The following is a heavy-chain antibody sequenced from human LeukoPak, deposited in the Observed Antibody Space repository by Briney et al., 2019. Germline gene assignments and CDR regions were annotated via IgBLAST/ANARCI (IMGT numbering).Heavy chain of an antibody. CDR3: AKGEEITMVRGVIITPYYYMDV. V-gene: IGHV3-23*01. CDR2: ISGSGGST. D-gene: IGHD3-10*01. J-gene: IGHJ6*03. Sequence: GGSLRLSYAASGFTFSSDAMSWVRQAPGEGLEWVSAISGSGGSTYYADSVKGRFTISRDNSKNALYLQMNSLRAEDTAVYYCAKGEEITMVRGVIITPYYYMDVWGKGTTVTVSS. CDR1: GFTFSSDA.